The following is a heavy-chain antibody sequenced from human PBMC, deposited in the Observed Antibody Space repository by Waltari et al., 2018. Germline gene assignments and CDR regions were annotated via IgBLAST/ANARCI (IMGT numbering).Heavy chain of an antibody. CDR2: ISSRGSTI. CDR3: AVTYTNYDYVWGSYRAFDY. V-gene: IGHV3-48*03. CDR1: GFTFSSYE. D-gene: IGHD3-16*02. J-gene: IGHJ4*02. Sequence: EVQLVESGGGLVQPGGSLRLSCAASGFTFSSYEMNWVRQAPGKGLEWVSYISSRGSTIYCADSVKGLFTISIDSAKNSLYLQMNSLIAEDTAVYYCAVTYTNYDYVWGSYRAFDYWGQGTLVTVSS.